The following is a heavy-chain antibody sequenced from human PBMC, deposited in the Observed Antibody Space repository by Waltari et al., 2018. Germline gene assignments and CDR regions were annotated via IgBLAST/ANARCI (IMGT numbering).Heavy chain of an antibody. V-gene: IGHV3-23*01. J-gene: IGHJ4*02. Sequence: EVHLLESGGGLAQPGRSLTLSCAPAGSNFMSYAMSWVRQAPGKGLEWVSGISDSGVITKYTDSVKGRFTVSRDNSKNTVFLQLNSLRAEDTAIYYCARHLYSIDYLELGNWGQGTLVTVSS. D-gene: IGHD3-22*01. CDR1: GSNFMSYA. CDR3: ARHLYSIDYLELGN. CDR2: ISDSGVIT.